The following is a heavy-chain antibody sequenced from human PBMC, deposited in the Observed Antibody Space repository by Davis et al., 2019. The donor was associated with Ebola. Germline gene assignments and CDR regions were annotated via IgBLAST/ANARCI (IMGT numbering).Heavy chain of an antibody. D-gene: IGHD5/OR15-5a*01. V-gene: IGHV3-23*01. CDR1: GFTFSTYG. CDR3: AKGMNSGYIVPFDY. Sequence: GGSLRLSCAASGFTFSTYGMSWVRQAPGKGLEWVSSISGRGFSINYADSVKVRFTISRDSSRNTLSLQMNSLRAEDTAVYYCAKGMNSGYIVPFDYWGQGALVTVSS. CDR2: ISGRGFSI. J-gene: IGHJ4*02.